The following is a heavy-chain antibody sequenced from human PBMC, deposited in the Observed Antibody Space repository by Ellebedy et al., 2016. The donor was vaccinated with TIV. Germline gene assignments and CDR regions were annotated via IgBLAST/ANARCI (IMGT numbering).Heavy chain of an antibody. J-gene: IGHJ3*02. CDR1: GYTFTSYG. CDR2: ISAYNGNT. CDR3: AREGAGHGSGEPYAFDI. D-gene: IGHD3-10*01. V-gene: IGHV1-18*01. Sequence: ASVKVSCKASGYTFTSYGISWVRQAPGQGLEWMGWISAYNGNTNYAQKLQGRVTMTTDTSTSTAYMELSSLRSEDTAVYYCAREGAGHGSGEPYAFDIWGQGTMVTVSS.